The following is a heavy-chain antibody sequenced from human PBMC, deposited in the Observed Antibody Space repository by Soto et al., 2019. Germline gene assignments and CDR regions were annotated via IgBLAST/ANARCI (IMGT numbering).Heavy chain of an antibody. CDR2: IIPIFGTA. CDR1: GGTFSSYA. CDR3: ARDWDYYYGMDV. Sequence: SVKVSCKASGGTFSSYAVSWVRQAPGQGLEWMGGIIPIFGTANYAQKFQGRVTITADESTSTAYMELSSLRSEDTAVYYCARDWDYYYGMDVWGQGTTVTVSS. V-gene: IGHV1-69*13. D-gene: IGHD3-16*01. J-gene: IGHJ6*02.